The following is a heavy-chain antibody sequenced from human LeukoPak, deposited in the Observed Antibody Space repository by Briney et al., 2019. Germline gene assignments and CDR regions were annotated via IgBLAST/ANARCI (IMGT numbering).Heavy chain of an antibody. Sequence: GGSLRLSCAASGITVSSHYMTWVRQAPGKGLEWVSVIDSGGSTNSADSIKGRFSVSRDNSKNTLYLQMNSLRVEDTAVYYCARTYGDYDYYYGMDVWGQGTTVTVSS. CDR1: GITVSSHY. D-gene: IGHD4-17*01. CDR2: IDSGGST. CDR3: ARTYGDYDYYYGMDV. J-gene: IGHJ6*01. V-gene: IGHV3-66*01.